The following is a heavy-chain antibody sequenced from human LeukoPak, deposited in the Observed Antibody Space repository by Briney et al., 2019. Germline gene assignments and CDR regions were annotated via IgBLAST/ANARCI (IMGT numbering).Heavy chain of an antibody. J-gene: IGHJ6*02. CDR3: ARGLFRRAPNYYYYYGMDV. V-gene: IGHV4-30-4*01. Sequence: SQTLSLTCTVSGGSISSGDYYWSWIRQPPGKGLEWIGYIYYSGSTYYNPSLKSRVTISVDTSKNQFSLKLSSVTAADTAVYYCARGLFRRAPNYYYYYGMDVWGQGTTVTVSS. CDR1: GGSISSGDYY. D-gene: IGHD3-10*01. CDR2: IYYSGST.